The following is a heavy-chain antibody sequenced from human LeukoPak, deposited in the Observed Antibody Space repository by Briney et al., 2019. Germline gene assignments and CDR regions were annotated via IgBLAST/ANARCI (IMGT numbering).Heavy chain of an antibody. J-gene: IGHJ3*02. CDR2: IRYDGSNK. Sequence: PGGSLRLSCAASGFIFSSYGMHWVRQAPGKGLEWVAFIRYDGSNKYYADSVKGRFTISRDNAKNSLYLQMDSLTAEDTAVYYCVRLPASMFRGAFDIWGQGTIATVSS. CDR3: VRLPASMFRGAFDI. CDR1: GFIFSSYG. V-gene: IGHV3-30*02. D-gene: IGHD3-10*02.